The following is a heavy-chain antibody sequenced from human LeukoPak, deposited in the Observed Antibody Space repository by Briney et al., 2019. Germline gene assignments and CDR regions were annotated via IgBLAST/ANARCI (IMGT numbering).Heavy chain of an antibody. V-gene: IGHV3-48*01. CDR2: IGRSSSSTI. CDR1: GFTFSSYS. D-gene: IGHD2/OR15-2a*01. CDR3: ARVSVTDDY. Sequence: GGSLRLSCAASGFTFSSYSMNWVRQAPGKGLEWVSYIGRSSSSTIHYADSVKGRFTISRDNAKNSLYLQMNSLRVEDTAVYYCARVSVTDDYWGQGTLVTVSS. J-gene: IGHJ4*02.